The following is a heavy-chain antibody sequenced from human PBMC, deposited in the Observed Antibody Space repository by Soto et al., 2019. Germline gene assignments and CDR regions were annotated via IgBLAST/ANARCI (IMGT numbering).Heavy chain of an antibody. CDR3: ARLRGCTSNLWGFDS. CDR1: GFSLTSSKMC. Sequence: SGPTLVNPTQTLTLTCTFSGFSLTSSKMCVSWIRQSPGKALEWLALIDRNDDKYYSASLKTRLSISQGTSGNQVVLRMTSLDPIDTATYYCARLRGCTSNLWGFDSWGQGILVTVSS. D-gene: IGHD2-2*01. V-gene: IGHV2-70*12. CDR2: IDRNDDK. J-gene: IGHJ5*01.